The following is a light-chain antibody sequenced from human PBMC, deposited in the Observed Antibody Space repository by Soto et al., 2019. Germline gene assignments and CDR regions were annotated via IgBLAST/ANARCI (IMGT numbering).Light chain of an antibody. CDR3: SSYTTSSTDL. Sequence: QSVLTQPASVSGSPGQSITISCTGTSSDVGSFNYVSWYQQHPGKAPKLMIYDVSNRPSGISNRFSGSKSGNTASLTISGLQAEDEADYYCSSYTTSSTDLFGTGTKVTVL. J-gene: IGLJ1*01. CDR1: SSDVGSFNY. V-gene: IGLV2-14*03. CDR2: DVS.